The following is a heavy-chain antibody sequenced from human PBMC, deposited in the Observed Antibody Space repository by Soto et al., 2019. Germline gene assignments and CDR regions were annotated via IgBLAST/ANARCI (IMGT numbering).Heavy chain of an antibody. D-gene: IGHD2-15*01. CDR3: ASDGAYCSGIGSRNNYHYMDV. V-gene: IGHV3-21*01. CDR1: GFSFSDYS. CDR2: ISGSSSYI. J-gene: IGHJ6*03. Sequence: EVQLVESGGGLVKPGGSLRLSCTASGFSFSDYSMNWVRQAPGKGLEWVSSISGSSSYIYYIDSLKGRFTVSRDNANKSLYLPMTSLRAEDTAVYYCASDGAYCSGIGSRNNYHYMDVWGKGTTVTVSS.